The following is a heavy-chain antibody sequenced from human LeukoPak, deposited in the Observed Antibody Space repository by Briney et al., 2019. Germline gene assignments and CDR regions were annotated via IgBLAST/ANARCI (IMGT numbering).Heavy chain of an antibody. D-gene: IGHD3-3*01. V-gene: IGHV4-34*01. CDR3: ARDVYGFGVVTNNWFDP. CDR1: GGSFSGYY. CDR2: INHSESS. Sequence: SETLSLTCAVYGGSFSGYYWSWIRQAPGKGLEWIGEINHSESSKYNPSLKSRVTISVDTSKNQFSLKLSSVTAADTAVYYCARDVYGFGVVTNNWFDPWGQGTLVTVSS. J-gene: IGHJ5*02.